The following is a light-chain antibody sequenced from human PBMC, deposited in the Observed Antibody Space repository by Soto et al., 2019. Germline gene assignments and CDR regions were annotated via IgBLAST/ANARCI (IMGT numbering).Light chain of an antibody. CDR1: SSDVGAYNS. CDR3: CSSAPESTYV. Sequence: SALARPASVSGSPGQSITISCTGTSSDVGAYNSVSWYQQHPHKAPQVIIYKGTQRPSGVSNRFSGSTSGNAASLTISGLQADDEADYFCCSSAPESTYVFGSGTKVTVL. CDR2: KGT. V-gene: IGLV2-23*01. J-gene: IGLJ1*01.